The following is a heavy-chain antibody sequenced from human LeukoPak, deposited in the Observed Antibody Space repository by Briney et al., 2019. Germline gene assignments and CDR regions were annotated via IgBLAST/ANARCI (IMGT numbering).Heavy chain of an antibody. J-gene: IGHJ6*02. V-gene: IGHV4-59*08. Sequence: SETLSLTCTVSGGSISSYYWSWIRQPPGKGLEWIGYIYYSGSTNYNPSLKSRVTISVDTSKNQFSLKLSSVTAADTAVYYCARIAAAGTRGSGYYYGMDVWGQGTTVTVSS. CDR2: IYYSGST. D-gene: IGHD6-13*01. CDR3: ARIAAAGTRGSGYYYGMDV. CDR1: GGSISSYY.